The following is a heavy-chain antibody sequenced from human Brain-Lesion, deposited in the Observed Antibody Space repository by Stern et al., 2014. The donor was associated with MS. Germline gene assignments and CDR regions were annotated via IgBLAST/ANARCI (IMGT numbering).Heavy chain of an antibody. J-gene: IGHJ6*02. D-gene: IGHD2-2*01. CDR3: ARGRVVPGFQYYATDV. CDR2: IFNSGRT. CDR1: GGSISSGGYY. V-gene: IGHV4-61*02. Sequence: VQLLESGPGLVKPSQTLSLSCTVSGGSISSGGYYWSWIRQPAGKGLEWIGRIFNSGRTSYNPSLKSRVPISIDTSKNQFSLRLNSMTAADTAVYYCARGRVVPGFQYYATDVWGQGTTVIVSS.